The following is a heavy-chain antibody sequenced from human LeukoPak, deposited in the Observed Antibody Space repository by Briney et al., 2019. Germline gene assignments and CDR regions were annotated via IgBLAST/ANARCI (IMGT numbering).Heavy chain of an antibody. D-gene: IGHD3-10*01. V-gene: IGHV3-30*18. CDR3: AKGSGEDVDFADW. J-gene: IGHJ4*02. Sequence: GRSLTLPCTVSGFSFSGFGMHWVRQAPGKGLEWVGIISYDGSKNYIADSVRGRFTISKDNSKNTLYLQLSSLRPEDTAIYYCAKGSGEDVDFADWGGRGAVVTVS. CDR1: GFSFSGFG. CDR2: ISYDGSKN.